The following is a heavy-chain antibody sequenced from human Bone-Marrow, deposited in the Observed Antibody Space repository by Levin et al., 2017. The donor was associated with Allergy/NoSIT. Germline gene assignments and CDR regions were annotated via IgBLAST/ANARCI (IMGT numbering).Heavy chain of an antibody. J-gene: IGHJ5*02. CDR2: IWYDGSNK. CDR3: ARNGGGSYLNWFDP. V-gene: IGHV3-33*01. D-gene: IGHD1-26*01. Sequence: GESLKISCAASGFTFSSYGMHWVRQAPGKGLEWVAVIWYDGSNKYYADSVKGRFTISRDNSKNTLYLQMNSLRAEDTAVYYCARNGGGSYLNWFDPWGQGTLVTVSS. CDR1: GFTFSSYG.